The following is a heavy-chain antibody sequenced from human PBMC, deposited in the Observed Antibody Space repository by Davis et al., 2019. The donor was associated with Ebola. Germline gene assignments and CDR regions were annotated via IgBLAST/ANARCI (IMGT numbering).Heavy chain of an antibody. CDR1: GFTFSSYS. J-gene: IGHJ6*02. CDR3: ARTGQWLVNGMDV. CDR2: ISSTSSYI. V-gene: IGHV3-21*01. D-gene: IGHD6-19*01. Sequence: PGGSLRLSCAASGFTFSSYSMNWVRQAPGKGLEWVSSISSTSSYIYYADSVKGRFTISRDNAKNSLYLQMNSLRAEDTAVYYCARTGQWLVNGMDVWGQGTTVTVSS.